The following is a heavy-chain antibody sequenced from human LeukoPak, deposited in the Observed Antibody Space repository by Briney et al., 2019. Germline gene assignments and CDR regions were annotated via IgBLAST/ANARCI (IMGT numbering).Heavy chain of an antibody. D-gene: IGHD1-26*01. CDR1: GGSISSYY. V-gene: IGHV4-59*01. CDR2: IFYSGIT. J-gene: IGHJ5*02. Sequence: SETLSLTCTVSGGSISSYYWNWIRQPPGKGLEWIGYIFYSGITNYNPSLKSRVTISVDTSKKQFSLKLTSVTAADTAVYYCARDSGSYPHWFAPGGQGPLVTVSS. CDR3: ARDSGSYPHWFAP.